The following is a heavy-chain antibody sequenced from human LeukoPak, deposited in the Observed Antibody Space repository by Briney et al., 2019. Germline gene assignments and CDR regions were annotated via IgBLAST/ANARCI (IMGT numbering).Heavy chain of an antibody. Sequence: PSETLSLTCAVYGGSFSGYYWSWIRQPPGKGLEWIGEINHSGSTNYNPSLKSRVTISVDTSKNQFSLKLSSVTAADTAVYYCARAIYGDYRSPAPGSWSADYWGQGTLVTVSS. CDR3: ARAIYGDYRSPAPGSWSADY. CDR2: INHSGST. J-gene: IGHJ4*02. V-gene: IGHV4-34*01. D-gene: IGHD4-17*01. CDR1: GGSFSGYY.